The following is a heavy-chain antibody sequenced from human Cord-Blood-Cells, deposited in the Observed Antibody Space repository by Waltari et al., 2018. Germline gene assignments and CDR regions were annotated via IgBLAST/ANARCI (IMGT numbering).Heavy chain of an antibody. D-gene: IGHD6-19*01. V-gene: IGHV4-59*01. CDR1: GGSISSYS. CDR3: ARGWYSSGWYYFDY. J-gene: IGHJ4*02. Sequence: QVQLQESGPGLVKPSETLSLTCTVSGGSISSYSWSWIRQPPGKGLEWIGYIYYSGSTNYNPSLKSRVTISVDTSKNQFSLKLSSVTAADTAVYYCARGWYSSGWYYFDYWGQGTLVTVSS. CDR2: IYYSGST.